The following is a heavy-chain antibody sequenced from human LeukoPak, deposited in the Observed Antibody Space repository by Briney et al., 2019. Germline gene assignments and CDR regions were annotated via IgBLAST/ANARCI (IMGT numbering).Heavy chain of an antibody. V-gene: IGHV1-46*01. CDR1: GYTFTDYY. CDR2: INPSGGST. D-gene: IGHD2-15*01. J-gene: IGHJ6*03. CDR3: ARARLDCSGGSCYPAPSYYYYMDV. Sequence: ASVKISCKVSGYTFTDYYMHWVRQAPGQGLEWMGIINPSGGSTSYAQKFQGRVTMTRDTSTSTVYMELSSLRSEDTAVYYCARARLDCSGGSCYPAPSYYYYMDVWGKGTTVTVSS.